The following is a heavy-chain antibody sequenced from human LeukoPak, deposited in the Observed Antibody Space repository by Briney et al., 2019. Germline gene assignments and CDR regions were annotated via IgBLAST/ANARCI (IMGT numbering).Heavy chain of an antibody. CDR3: ARGPLGELILGYDY. Sequence: SETLSLTCTVSGGSISSYYWTWIRQPAGKGPEWIGHIFTSGSTNYNPSLKSRVTMSVDTSRNQFSLKLSSVTAADTAVFYCARGPLGELILGYDYWGQGTLVTVSS. V-gene: IGHV4-4*07. CDR2: IFTSGST. J-gene: IGHJ4*02. D-gene: IGHD3-16*01. CDR1: GGSISSYY.